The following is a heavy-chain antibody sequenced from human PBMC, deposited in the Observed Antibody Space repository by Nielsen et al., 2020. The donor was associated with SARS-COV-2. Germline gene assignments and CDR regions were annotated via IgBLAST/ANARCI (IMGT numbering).Heavy chain of an antibody. CDR2: IHYTGSS. D-gene: IGHD3-10*01. CDR1: GDSISNMGYY. J-gene: IGHJ6*03. CDR3: ARLNTVARGIVVPYYYFMDV. V-gene: IGHV4-39*01. Sequence: SETLSLTCTVSGDSISNMGYYWGWIRQPPGKGLEWIGTIHYTGSSYYDPSLKGRATMSVDTSKNQFSLKLSSVTAADTAVYYCARLNTVARGIVVPYYYFMDVWGKGTTVIVSS.